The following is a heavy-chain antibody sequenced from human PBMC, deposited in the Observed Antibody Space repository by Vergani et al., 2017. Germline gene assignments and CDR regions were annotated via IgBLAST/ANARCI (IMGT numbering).Heavy chain of an antibody. CDR1: GCPVCSGSYY. CDR2: IYYSWST. V-gene: IGHV4-61*01. Sequence: QVQLQESGPGLVKPSEILSLTFTVSGCPVCSGSYYWSWIRQPPGKGLDRIGYIYYSWSTNYKPSLKSRVTISVDTSKNQFSLKLSSVTAADSSVYYCARSWAGLRLSFDYWGQGILVAVSS. CDR3: ARSWAGLRLSFDY. D-gene: IGHD5-12*01. J-gene: IGHJ4*02.